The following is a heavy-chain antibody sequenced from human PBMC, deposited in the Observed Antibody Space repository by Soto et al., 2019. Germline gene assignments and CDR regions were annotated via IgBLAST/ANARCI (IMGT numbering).Heavy chain of an antibody. Sequence: ASVKVSCKASGYTFTSYGISWVRQAPGQGLEWMGWISAYNGNTNYAQKLQGRVTMTTDTSTSTAYMELRSLRSDDTAVYYCARGSGYDSSGYTETNFDYWGKGTLVTVSS. V-gene: IGHV1-18*01. D-gene: IGHD3-22*01. J-gene: IGHJ4*02. CDR2: ISAYNGNT. CDR1: GYTFTSYG. CDR3: ARGSGYDSSGYTETNFDY.